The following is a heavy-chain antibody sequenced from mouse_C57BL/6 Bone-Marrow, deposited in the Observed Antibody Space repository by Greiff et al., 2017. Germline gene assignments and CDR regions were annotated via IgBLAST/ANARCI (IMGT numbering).Heavy chain of an antibody. J-gene: IGHJ3*01. CDR3: ARWRGLAY. CDR1: GYSFTDYN. CDR2: INPNYGTT. D-gene: IGHD3-3*01. Sequence: VQLKQSGPELVKPGASVKISCKASGYSFTDYNMNWVKQSNGKSLEWIGVINPNYGTTSYNQKFKGKDTLTVDQFSSTAYMQLNGLTSEDSAIYYCARWRGLAYWGQGTLVTVSA. V-gene: IGHV1-39*01.